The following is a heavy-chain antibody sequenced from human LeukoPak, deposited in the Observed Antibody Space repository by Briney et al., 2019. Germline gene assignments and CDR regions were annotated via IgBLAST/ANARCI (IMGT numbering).Heavy chain of an antibody. J-gene: IGHJ4*02. CDR1: GFTFSSYA. CDR2: IRYDESDK. Sequence: GGSLRLSCAASGFTFSSYAMHWVRQAPGKGLEWVAFIRYDESDKYYADSVKGRFTISRDNSKNTLYLQMNSLRAEDTAVYYCAKTGTPWYYFDYWGQGTLVTVSS. CDR3: AKTGTPWYYFDY. V-gene: IGHV3-30*02. D-gene: IGHD6-13*01.